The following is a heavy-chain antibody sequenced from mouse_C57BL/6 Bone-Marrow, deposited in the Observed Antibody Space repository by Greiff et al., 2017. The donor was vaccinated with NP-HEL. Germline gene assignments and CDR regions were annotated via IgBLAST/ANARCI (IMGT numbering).Heavy chain of an antibody. Sequence: QVQLQQSGPELVKPGASVKISCKASGYAFSSSCMNWVKQRPGKGLEWIGRIYPGDGDTNYNGKFKGKATLTADKSSSTAYMQLSSLTSEDSAVYFCAAYGYWFAYWGQGTLVTVSA. V-gene: IGHV1-82*01. CDR1: GYAFSSSC. CDR2: IYPGDGDT. D-gene: IGHD2-2*01. J-gene: IGHJ3*01. CDR3: AAYGYWFAY.